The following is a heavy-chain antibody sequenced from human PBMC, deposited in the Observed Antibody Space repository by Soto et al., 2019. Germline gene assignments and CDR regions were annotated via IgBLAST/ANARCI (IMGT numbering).Heavy chain of an antibody. CDR1: GFSLSTSVVG. CDR2: IYWDDGK. V-gene: IGHV2-5*02. J-gene: IGHJ6*02. Sequence: QITLNESGPTLVKPTQTLTLTCTFSGFSLSTSVVGVVWIRQPPGKALEWLALIYWDDGKRYSPALKSRLTITNDTSKHQVVLTITTMDPVDRATYYCSHARPPYYFYGMDVWGQGTTVTVS. CDR3: SHARPPYYFYGMDV.